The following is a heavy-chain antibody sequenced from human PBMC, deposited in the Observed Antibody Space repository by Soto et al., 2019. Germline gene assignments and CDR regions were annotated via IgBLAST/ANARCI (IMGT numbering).Heavy chain of an antibody. CDR3: ARAGNYVSSGAPSHYYYYMDV. CDR1: GFTFSSYA. V-gene: IGHV3-21*01. J-gene: IGHJ6*03. Sequence: GGSLRLSCAASGFTFSSYAMSWVRQAPGKGLEWVSDISGNGGEKYYVDSVKGRFTISRDNAKNSLYLQMNSLRAEDTAVYYCARAGNYVSSGAPSHYYYYMDVWGKGTTVTVSS. CDR2: ISGNGGEK. D-gene: IGHD4-4*01.